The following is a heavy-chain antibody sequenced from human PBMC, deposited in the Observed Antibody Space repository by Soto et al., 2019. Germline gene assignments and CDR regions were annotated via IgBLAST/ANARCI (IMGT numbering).Heavy chain of an antibody. CDR2: IKEDGSDK. V-gene: IGHV3-7*05. CDR3: TRGSGRVDV. J-gene: IGHJ6*02. Sequence: EVQLVESGGGLVQPGGSLRLSCAASGFTFSNYWMSWVRQAPGKGLEGVANIKEDGSDKYYVDSVKGRFTISRDNAKNSLYLQMNSLRAEDTAVYYCTRGSGRVDVWGQGTTVTVSS. CDR1: GFTFSNYW.